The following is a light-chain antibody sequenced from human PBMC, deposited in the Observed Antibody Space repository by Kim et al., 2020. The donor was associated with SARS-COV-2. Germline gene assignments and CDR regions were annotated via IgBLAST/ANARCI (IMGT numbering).Light chain of an antibody. Sequence: AIQLTQSPSSLSASVGDRVTITCRASQDISRALAWYQQKAGKPPRLLIHNASGLKTGVPSRFSGSGSGTDFTLTISSLQPEDFATYYCQQFDFYPVTFGQGTRLEIK. CDR1: QDISRA. CDR2: NAS. J-gene: IGKJ5*01. V-gene: IGKV1-13*02. CDR3: QQFDFYPVT.